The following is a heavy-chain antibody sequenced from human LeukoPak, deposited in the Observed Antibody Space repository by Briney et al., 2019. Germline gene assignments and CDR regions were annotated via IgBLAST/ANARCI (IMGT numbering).Heavy chain of an antibody. V-gene: IGHV4-4*02. J-gene: IGHJ4*02. CDR2: IYQSGIT. D-gene: IGHD6-19*01. CDR3: ARDPRPRGGWFYFDY. CDR1: GDAISSGNY. Sequence: SGTLSLTCGVSGDAISSGNYWNWVRQPPGKGLEWIGDIYQSGITNYNPSLKSRVTMSVDKSKNEFSLKLDSVTAADTAVYYCARDPRPRGGWFYFDYWGQGILVTVSS.